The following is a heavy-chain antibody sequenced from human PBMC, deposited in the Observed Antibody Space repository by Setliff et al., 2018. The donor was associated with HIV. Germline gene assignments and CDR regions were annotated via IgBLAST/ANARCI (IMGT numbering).Heavy chain of an antibody. CDR3: ARHAGPYYNFWSGDYYMDV. J-gene: IGHJ6*03. Sequence: SETLSLTCTVSGGSISSSSYYWGWIRQPPGKGLEWIGSIYYSGSTYYNPSLKSRVTISVDTSKNQFSLKLSSVTAADTAVYYCARHAGPYYNFWSGDYYMDVWGKGTKVTVSS. CDR2: IYYSGST. CDR1: GGSISSSSYY. D-gene: IGHD3-3*01. V-gene: IGHV4-39*01.